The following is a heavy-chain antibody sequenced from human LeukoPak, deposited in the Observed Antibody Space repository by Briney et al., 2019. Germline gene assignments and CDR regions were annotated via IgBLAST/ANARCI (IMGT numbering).Heavy chain of an antibody. CDR3: ATLGGVSPRAQDHYYYYMDV. CDR1: GYTFIDYY. J-gene: IGHJ6*03. D-gene: IGHD3-16*01. V-gene: IGHV1-69-2*01. CDR2: LDPEDGET. Sequence: ATVKISCKASGYTFIDYYIHWVQQAPGKGLEWMGRLDPEDGETIYSEKFHGRVTIIADTSTDTAYMELSSLRSEDTAVYYCATLGGVSPRAQDHYYYYMDVWGKGTTVTVSS.